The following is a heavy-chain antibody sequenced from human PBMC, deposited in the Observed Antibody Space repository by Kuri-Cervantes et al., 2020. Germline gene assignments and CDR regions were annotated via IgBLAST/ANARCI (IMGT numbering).Heavy chain of an antibody. J-gene: IGHJ6*02. CDR2: ISSSSSYI. CDR3: ARLGSGGSRVDYYYYGMDV. D-gene: IGHD2-15*01. CDR1: GFTFSSYS. Sequence: ETLSLTCAASGFTFSSYSMNWVRQAPGKGLEWVSSISSSSSYIYYADSVKGRFTISRDNTKNSLYLQMNSLRAEDTAVYYCARLGSGGSRVDYYYYGMDVWGQGTTVTVSS. V-gene: IGHV3-21*01.